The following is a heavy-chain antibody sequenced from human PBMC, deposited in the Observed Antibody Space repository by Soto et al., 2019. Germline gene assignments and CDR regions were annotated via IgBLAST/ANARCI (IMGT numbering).Heavy chain of an antibody. CDR2: IYYSGST. CDR1: GGSISSYY. CDR3: ANLPRYCSSTSCYLGDDAFDI. V-gene: IGHV4-59*01. D-gene: IGHD2-2*01. Sequence: SETLSLTCTVSGGSISSYYWSWIRQPPGKGLEWIGYIYYSGSTNYNPSLKSRVTISVDTSKNQFSLKLSSVTAADTAVYYCANLPRYCSSTSCYLGDDAFDIWGQGTMVTVSS. J-gene: IGHJ3*02.